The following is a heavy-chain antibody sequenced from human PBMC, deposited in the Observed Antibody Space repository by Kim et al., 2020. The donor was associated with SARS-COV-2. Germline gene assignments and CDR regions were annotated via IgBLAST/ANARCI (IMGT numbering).Heavy chain of an antibody. Sequence: DSIKGQFTSSRDNSKNTLYLQMNSLSAEDTAVYYCAKVSGGVNMNSCDYWGQGTLVTVSS. D-gene: IGHD3-10*01. CDR3: AKVSGGVNMNSCDY. J-gene: IGHJ4*02. V-gene: IGHV3-30*02.